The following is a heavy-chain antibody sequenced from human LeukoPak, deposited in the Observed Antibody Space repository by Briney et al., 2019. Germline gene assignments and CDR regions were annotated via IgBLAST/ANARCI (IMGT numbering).Heavy chain of an antibody. CDR3: AGADTSGWFVDY. D-gene: IGHD6-19*01. CDR1: GYTFTSNN. J-gene: IGHJ4*02. V-gene: IGHV1-8*01. CDR2: MDPNSADT. Sequence: ASVKVSCKASGYTFTSNNINWVRQAPGQGLEWMGWMDPNSADTAYAQKFQGRVAMTRDTSISTAYMELSSLRSEDTAVYYCAGADTSGWFVDYWGQGTLVTVSS.